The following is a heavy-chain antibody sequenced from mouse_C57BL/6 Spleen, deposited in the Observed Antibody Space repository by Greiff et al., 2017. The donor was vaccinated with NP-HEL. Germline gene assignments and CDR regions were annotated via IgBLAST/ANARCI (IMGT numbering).Heavy chain of an antibody. CDR3: ARRRDGLDY. CDR1: GFTFSSYA. J-gene: IGHJ2*01. V-gene: IGHV5-4*03. D-gene: IGHD2-3*01. Sequence: EVKVVESGGGLVKPGGSLKLSCAASGFTFSSYAMSWVRQTPEKRLAWVATISDGGSYTSSPDHVKGRFTISRDNAKNKLYLQMSHLKSEDTAMYYWARRRDGLDYWGKGTTLTVSS. CDR2: ISDGGSYT.